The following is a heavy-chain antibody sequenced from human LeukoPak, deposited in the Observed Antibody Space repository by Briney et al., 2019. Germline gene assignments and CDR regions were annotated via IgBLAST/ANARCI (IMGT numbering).Heavy chain of an antibody. J-gene: IGHJ4*02. CDR1: GFTFSVHG. CDR3: ARDVSPYGSGSYFDY. V-gene: IGHV3-33*01. Sequence: GRSLRLSCAASGFTFSVHGMHWDRQAPGKGLEWVAVIWFDGSNKYYEDSVKGRFTISRDNSKNTLYLQMNSLRADDTAVYYCARDVSPYGSGSYFDYWGQGTLVTVSS. CDR2: IWFDGSNK. D-gene: IGHD3-10*01.